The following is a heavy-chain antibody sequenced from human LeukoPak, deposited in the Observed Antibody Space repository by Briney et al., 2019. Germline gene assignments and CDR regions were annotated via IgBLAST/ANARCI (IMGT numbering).Heavy chain of an antibody. CDR1: GGSISSHY. Sequence: SETLSLTCTVSGGSISSHYWSWIRQPPGKGLEWIGYIYYSGSTNYNPSLKSRVTISVDTSKNQFSLKLSSVTAADTAVYHCARLGLYCSGGSCYSQTNFDYWGQGTLVTVSS. V-gene: IGHV4-59*11. CDR2: IYYSGST. D-gene: IGHD2-15*01. J-gene: IGHJ4*02. CDR3: ARLGLYCSGGSCYSQTNFDY.